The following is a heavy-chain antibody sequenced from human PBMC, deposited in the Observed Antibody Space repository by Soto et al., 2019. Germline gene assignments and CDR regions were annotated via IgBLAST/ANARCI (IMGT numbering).Heavy chain of an antibody. J-gene: IGHJ6*02. CDR2: ISGSGGST. V-gene: IGHV3-23*01. CDR3: AAYCSSTSCYGPRYYYGMDV. CDR1: GFTFSSYA. D-gene: IGHD2-2*01. Sequence: GGSLRLSCAASGFTFSSYAMSWVRQAPGKGLEWVSAISGSGGSTYYADSVKGRFTISRDNSKNTLYLQMNSLRAEDTAVYYCAAYCSSTSCYGPRYYYGMDVWGQGTTVTVSS.